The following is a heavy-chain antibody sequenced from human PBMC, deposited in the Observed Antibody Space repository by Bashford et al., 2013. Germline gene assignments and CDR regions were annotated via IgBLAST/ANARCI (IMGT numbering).Heavy chain of an antibody. Sequence: VRHGXREGDWSGSRSISSSSSYIYYVRLSXGRFTISRDNAKNSLYLQMNSLRAEDTAVYYCARVLSSSWEFDYWGQGTLVTVSS. D-gene: IGHD6-13*01. CDR2: ISSSSSYI. V-gene: IGHV3-21*01. CDR3: ARVLSSSWEFDY. J-gene: IGHJ4*02.